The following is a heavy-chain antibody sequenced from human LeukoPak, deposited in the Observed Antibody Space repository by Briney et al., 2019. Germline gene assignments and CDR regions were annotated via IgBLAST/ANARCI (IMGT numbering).Heavy chain of an antibody. CDR1: GFTFSSYA. Sequence: GSLRLSCAASGFTFSSYAMHWVRQAPGKGLEWVAVISYDGSNKYYAGSVKGRFTISRDNSKNTLYLQMNSLRAEDTAVYYCARDGVGYWGQGTLVTVSS. CDR2: ISYDGSNK. V-gene: IGHV3-30*04. J-gene: IGHJ4*02. D-gene: IGHD3-16*01. CDR3: ARDGVGY.